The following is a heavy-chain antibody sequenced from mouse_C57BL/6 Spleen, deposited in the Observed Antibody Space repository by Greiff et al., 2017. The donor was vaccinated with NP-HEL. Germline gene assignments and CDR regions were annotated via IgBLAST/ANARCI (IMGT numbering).Heavy chain of an antibody. D-gene: IGHD1-1*01. V-gene: IGHV1-69*01. CDR2: IDPSDSYT. CDR3: ARGNYYDGRSYVFDD. Sequence: QVQLQQPGAELVMPGASVKLSCKASGYTFTSYWMHWVKQRPGQGLEWIGEIDPSDSYTNYNQKFKGKSTLTVDKSSSTAYMQLSSLTSEDSAVYYGARGNYYDGRSYVFDDWGQGTTRTVSS. CDR1: GYTFTSYW. J-gene: IGHJ2*01.